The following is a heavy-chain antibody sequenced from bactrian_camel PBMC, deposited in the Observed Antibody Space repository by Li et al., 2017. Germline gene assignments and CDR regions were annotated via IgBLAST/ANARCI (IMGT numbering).Heavy chain of an antibody. Sequence: HVQLVESGGGSVQAGGSLRLSCAASAHWYTSNCLGWFRQAPGKQREGVAALDRTDTTTYAESVKGRFTISKDNAKNTLFLDMNNLEPEDTAMYYCAADTVRWTCSWFKTDYPHWGQGTQVTVS. CDR3: AADTVRWTCSWFKTDYPH. V-gene: IGHV3S53*01. D-gene: IGHD6*01. CDR1: AHWYTSNC. CDR2: LDRTDTT. J-gene: IGHJ4*01.